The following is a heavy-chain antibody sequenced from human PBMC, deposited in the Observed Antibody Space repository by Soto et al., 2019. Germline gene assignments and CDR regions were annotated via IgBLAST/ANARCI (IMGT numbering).Heavy chain of an antibody. J-gene: IGHJ5*02. Sequence: ASETLSLTCAVYGGSFSGYYWSWIRQPPGKGLEWIGEINHSGSTNYNPSLKSRVTISVDTSKNQFSLKLSSVTAADTAVYYCARGRNILRYFDWLLGWFDPWGQGTLVTVSS. CDR3: ARGRNILRYFDWLLGWFDP. CDR2: INHSGST. CDR1: GGSFSGYY. D-gene: IGHD3-9*01. V-gene: IGHV4-34*01.